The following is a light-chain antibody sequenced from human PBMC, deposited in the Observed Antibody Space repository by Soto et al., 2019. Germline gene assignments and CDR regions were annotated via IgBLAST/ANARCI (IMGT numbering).Light chain of an antibody. CDR1: QGINSA. CDR2: GAS. Sequence: AIQLTQSPSSLSASVGDRVTITCRASQGINSALAWYQQKPGKAPKLLIYGASSLESGVPSRFSGSGYETDFTLTISSMPAEDFATYYWQQFNSYLPTFGGGTKVEI. V-gene: IGKV1-13*02. CDR3: QQFNSYLPT. J-gene: IGKJ4*01.